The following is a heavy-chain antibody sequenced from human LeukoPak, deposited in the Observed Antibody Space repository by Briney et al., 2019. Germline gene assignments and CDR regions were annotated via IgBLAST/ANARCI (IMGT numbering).Heavy chain of an antibody. CDR2: ISGSGGST. J-gene: IGHJ4*02. V-gene: IGHV3-23*01. Sequence: GGSLRLSCAASGFTFSSYSMNWVRQAPGKGLEWVSAISGSGGSTYYADSVKGRFTISRDNSKNTLYLQMNSLRAEDTAVYYCAVEYYYDSSGYYETAPNFDYWGQGTLVTVSS. CDR1: GFTFSSYS. D-gene: IGHD3-22*01. CDR3: AVEYYYDSSGYYETAPNFDY.